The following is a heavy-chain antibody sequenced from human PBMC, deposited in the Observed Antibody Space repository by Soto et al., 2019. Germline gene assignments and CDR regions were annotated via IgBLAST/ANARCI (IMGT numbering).Heavy chain of an antibody. D-gene: IGHD3-22*01. CDR3: ARWSYYYDSSGYYSGFDY. CDR2: IYHSGST. CDR1: GYSITNGYY. J-gene: IGHJ4*02. V-gene: IGHV4-38-2*01. Sequence: SETLSLTCAVSGYSITNGYYWGWIRQPPGMGLEWIGSIYHSGSTSYNPSLRSRVTISVVTSKNQFSLKLRSVTAADTAVYYCARWSYYYDSSGYYSGFDYWGQGTLVTVSS.